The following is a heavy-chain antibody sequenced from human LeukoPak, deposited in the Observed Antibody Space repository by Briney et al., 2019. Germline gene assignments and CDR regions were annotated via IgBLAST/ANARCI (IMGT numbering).Heavy chain of an antibody. D-gene: IGHD6-19*01. Sequence: GGSLRLSCAASGFTFSSYAMHWVRQAPGKGLEWVAVISYDGSNKYYADSVKGRFTISRDNSKNTLYLQINSLRAEDTAVYYCARDPWRGYSSGWINYYYYGMDVWGQGTTVTVSS. CDR3: ARDPWRGYSSGWINYYYYGMDV. V-gene: IGHV3-30*04. CDR1: GFTFSSYA. J-gene: IGHJ6*02. CDR2: ISYDGSNK.